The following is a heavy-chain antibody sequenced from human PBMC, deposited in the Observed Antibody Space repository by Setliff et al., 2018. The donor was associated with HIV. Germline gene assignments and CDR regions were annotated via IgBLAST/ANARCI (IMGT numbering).Heavy chain of an antibody. J-gene: IGHJ6*03. V-gene: IGHV3-48*01. CDR3: ARGSSETDYYYYYMDV. D-gene: IGHD2-2*01. CDR1: GFKFHNYG. Sequence: GGSLRLSCAASGFKFHNYGMNWVRQAPGKGLEWVSYISSSSSTTYYADSVKGRFTISRDNARNTLWLQMNSLRAEDTAVYYCARGSSETDYYYYYMDVWGKGTTVTVSS. CDR2: ISSSSSTT.